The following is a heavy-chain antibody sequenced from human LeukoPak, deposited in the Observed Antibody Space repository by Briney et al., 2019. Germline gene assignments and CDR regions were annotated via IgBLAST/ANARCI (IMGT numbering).Heavy chain of an antibody. CDR2: IYYSGST. J-gene: IGHJ2*01. Sequence: SETLSLTCTVSGGSISSYYWSWIRQPPGKGLEWIGYIYYSGSTNYNPSLKSRVTISVDTSKNQFSLKLSSVTAADTAVYYCARVLGSGSHWYFDLWGRGTLVTVSS. CDR3: ARVLGSGSHWYFDL. D-gene: IGHD3-10*01. V-gene: IGHV4-59*01. CDR1: GGSISSYY.